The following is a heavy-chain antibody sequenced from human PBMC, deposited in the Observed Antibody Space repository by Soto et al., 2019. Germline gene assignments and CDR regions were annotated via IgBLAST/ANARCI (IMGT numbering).Heavy chain of an antibody. Sequence: EVQLLESGGGLVQPGGSLRLSCAASAFTFSNYAMTWVRQAPGKGLEWVSAIGGGAGNTYYADSVKGRFAITRANSSNKLYLLMYRLRAEDTALYYRAQGRDRGDLLKVSQFDVWAQGTLVTV. CDR1: AFTFSNYA. CDR2: IGGGAGNT. D-gene: IGHD3-10*01. J-gene: IGHJ4*01. V-gene: IGHV3-23*01. CDR3: AQGRDRGDLLKVSQFDV.